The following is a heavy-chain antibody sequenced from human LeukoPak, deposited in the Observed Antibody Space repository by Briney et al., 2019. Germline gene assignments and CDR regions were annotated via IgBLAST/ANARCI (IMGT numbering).Heavy chain of an antibody. D-gene: IGHD2-2*01. CDR2: IWYDGSNK. J-gene: IGHJ3*02. Sequence: PGGSLRLSCAASGFTLSSYGMHWVRQAPGKGLEWVAVIWYDGSNKYYADSVKGRFTISRDNSKNTLYLQMNSLRAEDTAVYYCARDSCTSCKTPRNAFDIWGQGTMVTVSS. V-gene: IGHV3-33*01. CDR3: ARDSCTSCKTPRNAFDI. CDR1: GFTLSSYG.